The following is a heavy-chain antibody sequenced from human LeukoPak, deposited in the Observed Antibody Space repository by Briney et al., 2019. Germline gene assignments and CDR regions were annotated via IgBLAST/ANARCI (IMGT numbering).Heavy chain of an antibody. CDR2: IYTSGST. CDR1: GGSISSYY. V-gene: IGHV4-4*07. Sequence: PSETLSLTCTVSGGSISSYYWSWIRQPAGEALEWIGRIYTSGSTTYNPSLKSRVTMSVDTSKNQFSLKLTSVTAADTAVYYCARAAVATVDYWGQGTLVTVSS. J-gene: IGHJ4*02. D-gene: IGHD5-12*01. CDR3: ARAAVATVDY.